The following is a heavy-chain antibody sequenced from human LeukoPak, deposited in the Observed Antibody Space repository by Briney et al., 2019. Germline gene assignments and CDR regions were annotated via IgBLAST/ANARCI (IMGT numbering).Heavy chain of an antibody. V-gene: IGHV3-7*01. CDR2: LKEDESEK. CDR3: AKDGEMATISNY. Sequence: GGSLRLSCAVSGFTLSSFSMSWVRQAPGKGLEWVANLKEDESEKYYVDSVKGRFTISRDNAKNSLYLQTNSLRVEDTAVYYYAKDGEMATISNYWGRGTLVTVSS. CDR1: GFTLSSFS. D-gene: IGHD5-24*01. J-gene: IGHJ4*02.